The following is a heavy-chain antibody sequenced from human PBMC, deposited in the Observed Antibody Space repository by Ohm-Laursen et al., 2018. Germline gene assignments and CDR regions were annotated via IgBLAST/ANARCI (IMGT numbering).Heavy chain of an antibody. CDR1: GFIFDDYA. Sequence: SLRLSCAAPGFIFDDYAMHWVRQAPGKGLEWVSGISWNSGSIGYADSVKGRFTISRDNAKNSLYLQMNSLRAGDTALYYCAKGLGYDSSGQNDYWGQGTLVTVSS. J-gene: IGHJ4*02. CDR2: ISWNSGSI. D-gene: IGHD3-22*01. V-gene: IGHV3-9*01. CDR3: AKGLGYDSSGQNDY.